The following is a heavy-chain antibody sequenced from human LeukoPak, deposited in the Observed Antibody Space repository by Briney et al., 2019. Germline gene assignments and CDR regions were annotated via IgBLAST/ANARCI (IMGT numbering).Heavy chain of an antibody. D-gene: IGHD3-9*01. CDR2: IYYSGST. J-gene: IGHJ5*02. CDR3: ARDERHYDILTGYYKRWFDP. V-gene: IGHV4-59*01. CDR1: GGSISSYY. Sequence: SETLSLTCTVSGGSISSYYWSWIRQPPGKGLEWIGYIYYSGSTNYNPSLKSRVTISVDTSKNQFSLKLSSVTAADTAVYYCARDERHYDILTGYYKRWFDPWGQGTLVTVSS.